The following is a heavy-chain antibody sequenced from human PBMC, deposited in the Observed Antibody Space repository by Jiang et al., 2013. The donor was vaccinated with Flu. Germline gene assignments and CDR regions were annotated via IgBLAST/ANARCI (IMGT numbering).Heavy chain of an antibody. J-gene: IGHJ4*02. Sequence: SGAEVKKPGASVKISCKASEYTFTNYAIHWVRQAPGQKLEWMGWINTGNGNTKYSQKFQGRVTITRDTSASTAYMELSSLISEDTAVYYCARRLSRHFDYWGQGTLVTVSS. V-gene: IGHV1-3*04. CDR1: EYTFTNYA. CDR2: INTGNGNT. CDR3: ARRLSRHFDY. D-gene: IGHD2/OR15-2a*01.